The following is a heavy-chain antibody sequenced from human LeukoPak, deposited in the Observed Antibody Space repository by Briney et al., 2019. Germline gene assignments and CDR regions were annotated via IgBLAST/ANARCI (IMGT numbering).Heavy chain of an antibody. Sequence: GGSLTLSCAASGFTFSTYWMSWVRQAPGNALEWVGNIKQDGSEKYYVDYVKGRFTISRDNAKNSLYLQMNSLRAEDTAVYYCARDYNGYLDYWGQGTLVTVSS. CDR3: ARDYNGYLDY. CDR2: IKQDGSEK. V-gene: IGHV3-7*01. J-gene: IGHJ4*02. D-gene: IGHD1-1*01. CDR1: GFTFSTYW.